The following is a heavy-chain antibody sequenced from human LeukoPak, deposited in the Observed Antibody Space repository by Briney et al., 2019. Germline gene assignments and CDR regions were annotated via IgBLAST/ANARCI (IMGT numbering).Heavy chain of an antibody. CDR1: GGSISSSSYY. CDR2: IYYSGST. D-gene: IGHD5-18*01. V-gene: IGHV4-39*01. CDR3: ARTWIQLWLLYY. Sequence: KPSETLSLTCTVSGGSISSSSYYWGWIRQPPGKGLEWIGSIYYSGSTYYNPSLKSRVTISVDTSKNQFPLKLSSVTAADTAVYYCARTWIQLWLLYYWGQGTLVTVSS. J-gene: IGHJ4*02.